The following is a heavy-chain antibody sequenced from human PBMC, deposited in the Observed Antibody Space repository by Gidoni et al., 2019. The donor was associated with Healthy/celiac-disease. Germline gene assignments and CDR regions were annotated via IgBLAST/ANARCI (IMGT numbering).Heavy chain of an antibody. CDR2: ISSSSSYI. Sequence: EVQLVESGGGLVKPGGSLRLSCEASGFTFSSYSMNWVRQAPGKGLGLVSSISSSSSYIYYADSVKGRFTISRDNAKNSLYLQMNSLRAEDTAVYYCARDRVDTAMVIHGMDVWGQGTTVTVSS. CDR3: ARDRVDTAMVIHGMDV. J-gene: IGHJ6*02. CDR1: GFTFSSYS. D-gene: IGHD5-18*01. V-gene: IGHV3-21*01.